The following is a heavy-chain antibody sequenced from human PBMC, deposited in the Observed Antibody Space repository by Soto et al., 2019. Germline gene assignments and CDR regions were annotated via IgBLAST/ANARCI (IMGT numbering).Heavy chain of an antibody. Sequence: QVQLVQSGAEVERPGASVKVSCKASGYTFTNFDINWVRQADGQGLEWMGWMNPNSGDTAYAQKFLGRVTMTRNTSISTAYMELSSLRSEDTAVYYCARGRTTYYYDSSGYSGGWFDPWVQGTLVTVSS. CDR1: GYTFTNFD. V-gene: IGHV1-8*01. CDR3: ARGRTTYYYDSSGYSGGWFDP. CDR2: MNPNSGDT. J-gene: IGHJ5*02. D-gene: IGHD3-22*01.